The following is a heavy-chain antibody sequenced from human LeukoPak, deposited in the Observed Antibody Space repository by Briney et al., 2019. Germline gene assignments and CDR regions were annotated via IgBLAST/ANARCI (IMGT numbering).Heavy chain of an antibody. D-gene: IGHD5-24*01. CDR1: GFTFNTYS. CDR3: ASSRTRWLQLYAFDI. J-gene: IGHJ3*02. CDR2: IKQDGSEK. Sequence: PGGSLRLSCAASGFTFNTYSMTWVRQAPGKGLEWVANIKQDGSEKYYVDSVKGRFTISRDNAKNSLYLQMNSLRAEDTAVYYCASSRTRWLQLYAFDIWGQGTMVTVSS. V-gene: IGHV3-7*01.